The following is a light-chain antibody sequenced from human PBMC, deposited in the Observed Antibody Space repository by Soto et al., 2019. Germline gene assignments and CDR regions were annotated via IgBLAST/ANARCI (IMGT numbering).Light chain of an antibody. Sequence: IVLTQSQRTLSLSPGERATLSCGASQSVTNNFLAWYQQKPGQAPRLLIYGASSRATGVPDRFSGSGSGTDFTLTISRLEPGDFAVYYCQQYGTPLFTFGPGTKVHIK. CDR2: GAS. V-gene: IGKV3-20*01. CDR3: QQYGTPLFT. CDR1: QSVTNNF. J-gene: IGKJ3*01.